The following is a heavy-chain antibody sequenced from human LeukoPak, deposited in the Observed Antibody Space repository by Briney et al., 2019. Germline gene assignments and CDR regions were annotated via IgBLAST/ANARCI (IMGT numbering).Heavy chain of an antibody. D-gene: IGHD3-10*01. J-gene: IGHJ4*02. CDR1: GGTFSSYT. Sequence: SVKVSCKASGGTFSSYTISWVRQAPGQGLEWMGRIIPILGIANYAQKFQGRVTITADKSTSTAYMELSSLRSEDTAAYYCARDLLAEYYYGSGSYSLGYWGQGTLVTVSS. V-gene: IGHV1-69*04. CDR3: ARDLLAEYYYGSGSYSLGY. CDR2: IIPILGIA.